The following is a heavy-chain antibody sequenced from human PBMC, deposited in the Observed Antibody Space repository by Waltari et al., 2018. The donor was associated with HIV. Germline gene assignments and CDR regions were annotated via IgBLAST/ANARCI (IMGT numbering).Heavy chain of an antibody. D-gene: IGHD3-10*01. CDR3: ASPAGKAY. CDR2: MNREGRST. Sequence: EVQLVESGGDLVQPGGSLRLSCAASGFTFSDYRMHGVRQAPGKGLVWVSRMNREGRSTNDADSVKGRFTISRDNAKNTLYLQMNSLRVEDTAVYYCASPAGKAYWGQGSLVTVSS. CDR1: GFTFSDYR. V-gene: IGHV3-74*01. J-gene: IGHJ4*02.